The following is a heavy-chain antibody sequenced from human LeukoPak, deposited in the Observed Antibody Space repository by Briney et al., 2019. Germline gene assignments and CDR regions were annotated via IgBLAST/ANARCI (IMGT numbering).Heavy chain of an antibody. CDR1: GGTFSGYA. J-gene: IGHJ6*03. CDR3: AREGIAAAGIYYYYYMDV. D-gene: IGHD6-13*01. CDR2: IIPIFGTA. V-gene: IGHV1-69*13. Sequence: SVKVSCKASGGTFSGYAISWVRQAPGQGLEWMGGIIPIFGTANYAQKFQGRVTITADESTSTAYMELSSLRSEDTAVYYCAREGIAAAGIYYYYYMDVWGKGTTVTISS.